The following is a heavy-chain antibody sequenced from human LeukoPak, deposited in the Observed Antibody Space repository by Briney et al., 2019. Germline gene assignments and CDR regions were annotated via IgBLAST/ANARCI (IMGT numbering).Heavy chain of an antibody. J-gene: IGHJ4*02. CDR2: ISAYNGNT. D-gene: IGHD3-10*01. CDR3: ARDYYGSGSYFSIDY. CDR1: DTFTSYG. V-gene: IGHV1-18*04. Sequence: GASVKVSCKVSDTFTSYGISWVRQAPGQGLEWMGWISAYNGNTNYAQKLQGRVTMTTDTSTSTAYMELRSLRSDDTAVYYCARDYYGSGSYFSIDYWGQGTLVTVSS.